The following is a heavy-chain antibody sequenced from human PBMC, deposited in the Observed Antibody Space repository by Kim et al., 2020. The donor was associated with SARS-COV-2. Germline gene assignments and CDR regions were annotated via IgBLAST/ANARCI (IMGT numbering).Heavy chain of an antibody. V-gene: IGHV3-21*01. CDR3: ARVFYYYGSGSYLFDAFDI. Sequence: GGSLRLSCAASGFTFSRYSMNWVRQAPGKGLEWVSSISSSSSYIYYADSVKGRFTISRDNAKNSLYLQMNSLRAEDTAVYYCARVFYYYGSGSYLFDAFDIWGQGTMVTVSS. J-gene: IGHJ3*02. CDR2: ISSSSSYI. D-gene: IGHD3-10*01. CDR1: GFTFSRYS.